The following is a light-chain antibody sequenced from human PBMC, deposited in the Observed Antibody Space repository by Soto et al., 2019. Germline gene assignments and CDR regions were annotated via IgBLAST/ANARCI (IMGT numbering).Light chain of an antibody. CDR2: DVS. Sequence: SVLNQPASVSGAPGQSIAISCTATSSVFGGYNYVSWYQHHPGKAPKLMIYDVSNRPSGVSDRFSGSKSGNTASLTISGLQAEDEADYYCSSYTSSGNYVFGTGTKVTVL. V-gene: IGLV2-14*03. CDR1: SSVFGGYNY. CDR3: SSYTSSGNYV. J-gene: IGLJ1*01.